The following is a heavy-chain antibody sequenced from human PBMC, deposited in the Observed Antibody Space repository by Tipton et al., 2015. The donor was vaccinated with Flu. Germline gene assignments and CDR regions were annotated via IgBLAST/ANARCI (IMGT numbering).Heavy chain of an antibody. CDR2: INTYHGNT. D-gene: IGHD6-19*01. CDR1: DYTLSNSG. Sequence: QSGAEVKKPGASVKVSCYTSDYTLSNSGFSWVRQAPGQGLEWIGWINTYHGNTNYAQKYQGRVTMTTDTSTSTAYMELRSLRPDDTAVYYCARVRWLEGLFYYYYMDVWGKGTTVTVSS. J-gene: IGHJ6*03. CDR3: ARVRWLEGLFYYYYMDV. V-gene: IGHV1-18*01.